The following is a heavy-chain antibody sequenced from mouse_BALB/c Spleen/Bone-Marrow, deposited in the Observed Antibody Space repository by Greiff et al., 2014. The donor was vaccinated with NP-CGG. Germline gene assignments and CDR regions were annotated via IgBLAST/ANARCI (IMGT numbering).Heavy chain of an antibody. CDR1: GFTFSSYG. J-gene: IGHJ4*01. V-gene: IGHV5-6*01. Sequence: VQLKDSGGDLVKPGGSLKLSCAASGFTFSSYGTSWGRQTPDKRLEWVATISSGGSNTYYPDSVKGRFTISRDNAKNTLYLQMSSLKSEDTAMYYCARHQRYYAMDYWGQGTSVTVSS. CDR3: ARHQRYYAMDY. CDR2: ISSGGSNT.